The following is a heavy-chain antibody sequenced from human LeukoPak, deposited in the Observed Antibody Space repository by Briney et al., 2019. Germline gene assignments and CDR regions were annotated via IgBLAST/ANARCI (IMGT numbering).Heavy chain of an antibody. D-gene: IGHD4-17*01. J-gene: IGHJ5*02. CDR3: ASDPILDGPDSDYGDYPCVWFDP. Sequence: GASVKVSCKASGYTFTSYGISWVRQAPGQGLEWMGWISAYNGNTNYAQKLQGRVTMTTDTSTSTAYMELRSLRSDDTAVYYCASDPILDGPDSDYGDYPCVWFDPGGQATLLTVSS. CDR1: GYTFTSYG. V-gene: IGHV1-18*01. CDR2: ISAYNGNT.